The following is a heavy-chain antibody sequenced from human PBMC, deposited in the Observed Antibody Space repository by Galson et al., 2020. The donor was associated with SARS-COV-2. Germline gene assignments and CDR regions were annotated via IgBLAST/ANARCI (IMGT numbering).Heavy chain of an antibody. Sequence: TRGSLRLSCAASGFTFSSYPMHWVRQAPGKGLAWVAAISHDGSNKYYADSVKGRFTISRDTSKNTLYLQMNSRRAEDTAVYYCARDLGGYLDYWGQGTLVTVSS. CDR3: ARDLGGYLDY. CDR1: GFTFSSYP. D-gene: IGHD2-15*01. J-gene: IGHJ4*02. CDR2: ISHDGSNK. V-gene: IGHV3-30-3*01.